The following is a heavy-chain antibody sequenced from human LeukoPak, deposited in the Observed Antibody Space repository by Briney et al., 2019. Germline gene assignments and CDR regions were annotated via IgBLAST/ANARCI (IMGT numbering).Heavy chain of an antibody. V-gene: IGHV4-34*01. CDR1: GGSFSGYY. CDR3: AREDYGGNSGFDY. J-gene: IGHJ4*02. Sequence: SETLSLTCAVYGGSFSGYYWSWIRQPPGKGLEWIGYIYHSGSTYYNPSLKSRVTISVDRSKNQFSLKLSSVTAADTAVYYCAREDYGGNSGFDYWGQGTLVTVSS. D-gene: IGHD4-17*01. CDR2: IYHSGST.